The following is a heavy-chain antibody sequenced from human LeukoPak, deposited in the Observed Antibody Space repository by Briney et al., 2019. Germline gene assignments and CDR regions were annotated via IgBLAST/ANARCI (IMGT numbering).Heavy chain of an antibody. D-gene: IGHD2-15*01. Sequence: ASVKVSCKASGYTFTSYDINWVRQATGQGLEWMGWMNPNSGNTGYAKKFQGRVTLTRNTSISTAYMELSSLRSEDTAVYYCARRYCSGGSCSYYYGMDVWGQGTTVTVSS. CDR3: ARRYCSGGSCSYYYGMDV. J-gene: IGHJ6*02. V-gene: IGHV1-8*01. CDR1: GYTFTSYD. CDR2: MNPNSGNT.